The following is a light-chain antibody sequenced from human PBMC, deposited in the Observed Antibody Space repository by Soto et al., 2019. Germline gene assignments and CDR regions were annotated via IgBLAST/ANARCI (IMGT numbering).Light chain of an antibody. CDR2: EVS. J-gene: IGLJ2*01. CDR3: SSYTSSNTFMI. V-gene: IGLV2-14*01. CDR1: SSDSGGYNY. Sequence: QSALTQPASVSGSPGQSITISCTGTSSDSGGYNYVSWYQQHPGKAPKVMIYEVSNRPSGVSNRFSGSKSANTASLTISGLQAEDEADYYCSSYTSSNTFMIFGGGTKLTVL.